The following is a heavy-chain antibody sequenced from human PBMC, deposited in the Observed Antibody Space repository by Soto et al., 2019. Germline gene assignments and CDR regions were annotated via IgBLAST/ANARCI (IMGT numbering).Heavy chain of an antibody. CDR3: TRDLNGGNPFDY. CDR1: GYTLPNYS. V-gene: IGHV1-3*01. CDR2: INPGSGYT. D-gene: IGHD2-8*01. J-gene: IGHJ4*02. Sequence: SGAEVKKPGASVRLSCKPSGYTLPNYSIQWVRQAAGQGLQWLGWINPGSGYTEYSQRFQGRVTLSRDNSASTFYMDLTSLTSEDTAVYFCTRDLNGGNPFDYWGQGTLVTVSS.